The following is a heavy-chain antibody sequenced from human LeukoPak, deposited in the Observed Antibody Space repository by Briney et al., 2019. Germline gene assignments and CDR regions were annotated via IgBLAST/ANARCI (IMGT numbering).Heavy chain of an antibody. CDR1: GFAFSNYW. V-gene: IGHV3-7*03. CDR2: INRDGSQR. Sequence: PGGSLRLSCEASGFAFSNYWMNWVRQAPGKGLEWVANINRDGSQRNYVDSVKGRFAISRDNVKNLLFLQLNSLRADDTAVYYCARTFSDYWGQGTLVTVSS. CDR3: ARTFSDY. D-gene: IGHD3-16*01. J-gene: IGHJ4*02.